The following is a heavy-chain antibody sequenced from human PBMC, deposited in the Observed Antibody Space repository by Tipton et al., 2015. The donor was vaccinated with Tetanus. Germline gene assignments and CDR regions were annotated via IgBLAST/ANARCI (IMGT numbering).Heavy chain of an antibody. CDR1: GYNFTIYW. CDR3: ARRPGFCTGSSCDYYFDY. Sequence: QSGAEVKKPGESLKISCKGSGYNFTIYWIGWVRQMPGKGLEWMGIIYPGDSNIRYSPSFQGQVTISADRSISTAYLQWSSLKATDTAIYYCARRPGFCTGSSCDYYFDYWGQGTLVTVSS. CDR2: IYPGDSNI. J-gene: IGHJ4*02. D-gene: IGHD3/OR15-3a*01. V-gene: IGHV5-51*01.